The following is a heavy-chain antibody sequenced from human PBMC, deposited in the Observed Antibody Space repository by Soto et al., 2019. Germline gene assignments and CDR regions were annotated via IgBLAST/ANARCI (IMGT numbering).Heavy chain of an antibody. CDR3: AGELLGSRSGYY. CDR2: ISSSSSTI. CDR1: GFTFSSYS. D-gene: IGHD1-26*01. V-gene: IGHV3-48*01. Sequence: EVQLVESGGGLVQPGGSLRLSCAASGFTFSSYSMNWVRQAPGTGLEWVSYISSSSSTIYYADSVKGRFTISRDNAKNSLYLQMNSLRAEDTAVYYCAGELLGSRSGYYWGQGTLVTVSS. J-gene: IGHJ4*02.